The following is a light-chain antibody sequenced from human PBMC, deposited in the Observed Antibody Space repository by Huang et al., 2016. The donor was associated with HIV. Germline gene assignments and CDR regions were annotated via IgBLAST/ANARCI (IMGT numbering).Light chain of an antibody. V-gene: IGKV4-1*01. CDR1: QSLLYRSNNKHY. J-gene: IGKJ1*01. Sequence: IVMTQSPESLAVSLGERASINCKSSQSLLYRSNNKHYLAWYQKKQGHPPTLLIYWASVRDVGVPERFGGGGSGTNFTLTINSLQADDVAVYYCQQHYGRQSTFGQGT. CDR2: WAS. CDR3: QQHYGRQST.